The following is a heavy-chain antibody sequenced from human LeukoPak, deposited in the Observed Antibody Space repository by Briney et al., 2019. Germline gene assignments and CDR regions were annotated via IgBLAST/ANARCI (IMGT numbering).Heavy chain of an antibody. CDR1: GGSFSGYY. J-gene: IGHJ4*02. CDR2: INHSGST. CDR3: ARPRTAVAGKKTVYYFDY. D-gene: IGHD6-19*01. Sequence: PSETLSLTCAVYGGSFSGYYWSWIRQPPGKGLEWIGEINHSGSTNYNPSLKSRVTISVDTSKNQFSLKLSSVTAADTAVYYCARPRTAVAGKKTVYYFDYWGQGTLATVSS. V-gene: IGHV4-34*01.